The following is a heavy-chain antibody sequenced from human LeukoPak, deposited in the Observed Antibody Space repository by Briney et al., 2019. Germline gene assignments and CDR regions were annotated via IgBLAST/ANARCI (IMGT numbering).Heavy chain of an antibody. D-gene: IGHD3-22*01. Sequence: GGSLRLSCAASGFTFTTYWMSWVRQAPGKGLEWVANIKQDGTEKYYVDSVKGRFTISRDNAKNSLYLQMNSLRAEDTAVFYCARDPRYDSSGYPPQGSDYYYYYMDVWGKGTTVTVSS. CDR3: ARDPRYDSSGYPPQGSDYYYYYMDV. V-gene: IGHV3-7*01. CDR2: IKQDGTEK. J-gene: IGHJ6*03. CDR1: GFTFTTYW.